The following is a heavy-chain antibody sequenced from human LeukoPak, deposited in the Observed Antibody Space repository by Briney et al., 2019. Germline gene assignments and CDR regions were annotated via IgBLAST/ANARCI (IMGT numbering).Heavy chain of an antibody. V-gene: IGHV3-33*08. J-gene: IGHJ6*02. CDR2: IWYDGSNK. CDR1: GFTFRSYW. Sequence: GGSLRLSCAASGFTFRSYWMNWVRQAPGKGLEWVAVIWYDGSNKYYADSVKGRFTISRDNSKNTLYLQMNSLRAEDTAVYYCAREGMTYYYDSSGSYHGPFRGVLDVWGQGTTVTVSS. CDR3: AREGMTYYYDSSGSYHGPFRGVLDV. D-gene: IGHD3-22*01.